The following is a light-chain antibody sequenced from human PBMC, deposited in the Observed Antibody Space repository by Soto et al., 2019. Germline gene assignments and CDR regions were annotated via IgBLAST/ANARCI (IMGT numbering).Light chain of an antibody. CDR2: EAL. J-gene: IGKJ4*02. CDR3: QQRNNWPLT. CDR1: RSISTY. Sequence: ETVLTQSPATLSLSPGDRATLSCRASRSISTYLAWYQQKPGQAPRLLIYEALNRATGIPARFSGSGSGTDFTLTISSLEPEDVAVYYCQQRNNWPLTFGGGTKVEIK. V-gene: IGKV3-11*01.